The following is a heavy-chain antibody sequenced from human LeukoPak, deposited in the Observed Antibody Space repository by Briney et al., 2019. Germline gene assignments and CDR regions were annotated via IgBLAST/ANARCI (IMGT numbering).Heavy chain of an antibody. J-gene: IGHJ6*03. V-gene: IGHV4-39*07. Sequence: PSETLSLTCSVSGGSISSSSYYWGWIRQPPGKGLEWIGSIYYSGTAYYNRSLKSRVTISVGTSKNQFSLKLNSVTAADTAVYYCARSVEGYCRGGSCYSYSYYMDVWGKGTTVTVSS. CDR3: ARSVEGYCRGGSCYSYSYYMDV. D-gene: IGHD2-15*01. CDR1: GGSISSSSYY. CDR2: IYYSGTA.